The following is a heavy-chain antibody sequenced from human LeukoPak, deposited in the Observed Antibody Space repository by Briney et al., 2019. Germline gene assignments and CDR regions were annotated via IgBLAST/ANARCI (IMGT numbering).Heavy chain of an antibody. CDR1: GGSISSNEW. CDR2: VVHSGST. D-gene: IGHD3-22*01. Sequence: SETLSLTCALSGGSISSNEWWSWLRQAPGKGLEWRGEVVHSGSTNYNPSLKSRVTVSVDKSKNQFSLRLNSVTAADTAVYYCARRDYYDNSDDNYHSFEYWGQGTLVTVSS. J-gene: IGHJ4*02. V-gene: IGHV4-4*02. CDR3: ARRDYYDNSDDNYHSFEY.